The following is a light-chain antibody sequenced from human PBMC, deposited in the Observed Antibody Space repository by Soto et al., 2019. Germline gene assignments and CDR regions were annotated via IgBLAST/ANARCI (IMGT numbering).Light chain of an antibody. CDR1: QDIRKY. CDR3: QQYDNLPLI. J-gene: IGKJ5*01. CDR2: DAS. V-gene: IGKV1-33*01. Sequence: DIQMTQSPSYLSASVGDRVTITCQATQDIRKYLNWYQQKPGKAPKLLIYDASSLETGVPSRFSGSGSGTDFTLTISSLQPEDFATYYCQQYDNLPLIFGQGTRLDIK.